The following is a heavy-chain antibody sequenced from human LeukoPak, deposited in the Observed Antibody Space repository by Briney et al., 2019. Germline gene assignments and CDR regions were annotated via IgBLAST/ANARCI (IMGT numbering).Heavy chain of an antibody. CDR1: GYSISSGYY. Sequence: SETLSLTCTVSGYSISSGYYWGWIRQPPGKGLEWIGSIYHSGSTYYNPSLKSRVTISVDTSKNQFSLKLSSVTAADTAVCYCARDARRRYYYDSSGTDAFDIWGQGTMVTVSS. J-gene: IGHJ3*02. V-gene: IGHV4-38-2*02. D-gene: IGHD3-22*01. CDR3: ARDARRRYYYDSSGTDAFDI. CDR2: IYHSGST.